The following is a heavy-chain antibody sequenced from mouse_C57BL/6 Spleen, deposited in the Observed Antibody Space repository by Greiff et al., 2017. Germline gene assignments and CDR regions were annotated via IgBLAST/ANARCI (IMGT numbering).Heavy chain of an antibody. V-gene: IGHV1-81*01. J-gene: IGHJ4*01. CDR1: GYTFTSYG. Sequence: QVQLQQSGAELARPGASVKLSCKASGYTFTSYGISWVKQRTGQGLEWIGEIYPRSGNTYYNEKFKGKATLTADKSSSTAYMELRSLTSEDSAVXFCASTTVVPTEGIDAMDYWGQGTSVTVSS. CDR2: IYPRSGNT. D-gene: IGHD1-1*01. CDR3: ASTTVVPTEGIDAMDY.